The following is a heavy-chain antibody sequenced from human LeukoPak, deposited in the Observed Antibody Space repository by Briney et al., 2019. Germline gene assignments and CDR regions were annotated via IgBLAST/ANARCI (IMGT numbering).Heavy chain of an antibody. Sequence: GASVTVSCEASGYTFTDFCIHWVRQAPGQGLEWVGWINPDSGATNYARKFQGRVSMTRDTSITTAYMKLTRLRSDDTAIYYCSRGLTPMSNWFDPWGQGTVVTVSS. CDR2: INPDSGAT. V-gene: IGHV1-2*02. CDR1: GYTFTDFC. J-gene: IGHJ5*02. CDR3: SRGLTPMSNWFDP.